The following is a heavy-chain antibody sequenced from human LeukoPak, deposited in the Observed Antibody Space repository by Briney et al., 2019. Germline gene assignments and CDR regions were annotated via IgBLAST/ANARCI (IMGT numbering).Heavy chain of an antibody. J-gene: IGHJ4*02. CDR1: GFSFSTYW. D-gene: IGHD2-15*01. CDR2: INPAGSET. CDR3: ARFGYVAAVDV. V-gene: IGHV3-7*01. Sequence: GGSLTLTCTASGFSFSTYWMTWVRQAPGTGLEWMANINPAGSETYNLDPVKGRSSISRANAKNLAYLQINSMSADATAEYRCARFGYVAAVDVWGQGTPVTVSS.